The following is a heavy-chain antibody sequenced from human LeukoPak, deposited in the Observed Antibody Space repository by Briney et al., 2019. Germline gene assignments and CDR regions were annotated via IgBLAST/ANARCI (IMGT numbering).Heavy chain of an antibody. D-gene: IGHD2-15*01. CDR1: GGSFSGYY. Sequence: SETLSLTCAVYGGSFSGYYWSWIRQPPGKGLEWIGEINHSGSTNYNPSLKSRVTISVDTSKNQFYLKLSSVTAADTAVYYCAREGGGRTGYYYYYYMDVWGKGTTVTVSS. CDR3: AREGGGRTGYYYYYYMDV. J-gene: IGHJ6*03. CDR2: INHSGST. V-gene: IGHV4-34*01.